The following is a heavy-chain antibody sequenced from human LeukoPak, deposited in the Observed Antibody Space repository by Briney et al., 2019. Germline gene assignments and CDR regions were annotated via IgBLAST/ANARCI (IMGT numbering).Heavy chain of an antibody. CDR3: ARGRFVVVPAARWNYYYYMDV. D-gene: IGHD2-2*01. Sequence: SETLSLTCSVSGVYFSSSGCYWSWIRQPPGKGLEWIGEINHSGSTNYNPSLKSRVTISVDTSKNQFSLKLSSVTAADTAVYYCARGRFVVVPAARWNYYYYMDVWGKGTTVTVSS. CDR1: GVYFSSSGCY. J-gene: IGHJ6*03. V-gene: IGHV4-34*01. CDR2: INHSGST.